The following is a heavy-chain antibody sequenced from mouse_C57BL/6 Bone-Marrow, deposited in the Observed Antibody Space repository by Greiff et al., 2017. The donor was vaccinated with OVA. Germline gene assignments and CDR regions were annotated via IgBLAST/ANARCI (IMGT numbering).Heavy chain of an antibody. V-gene: IGHV1-81*01. CDR1: GYTFTSYG. CDR2: IYPRSGNT. CDR3: ARGGLYDYDEAWFAY. D-gene: IGHD2-4*01. J-gene: IGHJ3*01. Sequence: QVQLQQSGAELARPGASVKLSCKASGYTFTSYGISWVKQRTGQGLEWIGEIYPRSGNTYYNEKFKGKATLTADKSSSTAYMELRSLTSEDSAVYFCARGGLYDYDEAWFAYWGQGTLVTVSA.